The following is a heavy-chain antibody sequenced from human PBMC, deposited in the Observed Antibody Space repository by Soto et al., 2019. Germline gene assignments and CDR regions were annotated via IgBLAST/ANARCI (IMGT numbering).Heavy chain of an antibody. Sequence: ASVKVSCKASGYTFTSYGISWVRQAPGQGLEWMGWISAYNGNTNYAQKLQGRVTLTTDTYTRTAYMELRSLRSDDTAVYYCATTPGENYYFSSGYYDYGGQGTLVTVS. J-gene: IGHJ4*02. CDR3: ATTPGENYYFSSGYYDY. CDR2: ISAYNGNT. CDR1: GYTFTSYG. D-gene: IGHD3-22*01. V-gene: IGHV1-18*04.